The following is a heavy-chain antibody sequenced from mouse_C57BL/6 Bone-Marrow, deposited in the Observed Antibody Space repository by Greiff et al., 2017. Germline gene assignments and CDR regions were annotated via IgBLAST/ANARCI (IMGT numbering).Heavy chain of an antibody. J-gene: IGHJ2*01. D-gene: IGHD2-2*01. CDR2: IDPENGDT. Sequence: VQLQQSGAELVRPGASVKLSCTASGFNIKDDYMHWVKQRPEQGLEWIGWIDPENGDTEYASKFKGKATITADTSSNTAYLQLSILTSEVTADYYCTTQYGCSYYYDYWGQGTTLTVSS. V-gene: IGHV14-4*01. CDR1: GFNIKDDY. CDR3: TTQYGCSYYYDY.